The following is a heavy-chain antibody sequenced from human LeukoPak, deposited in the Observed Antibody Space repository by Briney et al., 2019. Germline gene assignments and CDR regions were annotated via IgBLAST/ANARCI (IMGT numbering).Heavy chain of an antibody. J-gene: IGHJ4*02. CDR2: IIPIFGTA. CDR1: GGTFSSYA. Sequence: SVKVSCKASGGTFSSYAISWVRQAPGQGREWMGGIIPIFGTANYAQKFQGRVTITADESTSTAYMELSSLRSEDTAVYYCARDAPGRDILTGYLDYWGQGTLVTVSS. D-gene: IGHD3-9*01. V-gene: IGHV1-69*13. CDR3: ARDAPGRDILTGYLDY.